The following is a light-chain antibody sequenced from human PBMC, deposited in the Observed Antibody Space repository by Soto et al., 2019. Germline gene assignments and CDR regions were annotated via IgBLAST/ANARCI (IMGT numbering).Light chain of an antibody. J-gene: IGLJ1*01. CDR1: TGPVTSGFY. V-gene: IGLV7-43*01. CDR3: LLYYGGSYV. Sequence: QAVVTQEPSLTVSPGGTVTLTCASSTGPVTSGFYPHWVQQKPGQAPRTLIYSTTNKRSWTPARFPGSLLGGKAALTLSGVQPEDEADYYCLLYYGGSYVFGAGTKVTVL. CDR2: STT.